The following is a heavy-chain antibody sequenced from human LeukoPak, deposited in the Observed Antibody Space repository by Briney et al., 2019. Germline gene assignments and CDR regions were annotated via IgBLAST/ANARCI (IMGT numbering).Heavy chain of an antibody. V-gene: IGHV3-33*06. CDR2: IWYDGSNK. CDR1: GFTFSSYG. Sequence: GGSLRLSCAASGFTFSSYGMHWVRQAPGKGLEWVAVIWYDGSNKYYADSVKGRFTISRDNSKNTLYLQMNSLRVEDTAVYYCAKSQPAAISWFDPWGQGTLVTVSS. CDR3: AKSQPAAISWFDP. D-gene: IGHD2-2*02. J-gene: IGHJ5*02.